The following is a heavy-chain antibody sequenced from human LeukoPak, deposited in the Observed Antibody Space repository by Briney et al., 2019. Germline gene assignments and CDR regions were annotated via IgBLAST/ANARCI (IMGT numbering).Heavy chain of an antibody. V-gene: IGHV4-59*08. CDR2: IYYSGST. CDR1: GGSISSYY. J-gene: IGHJ5*02. Sequence: SETLSLTCTVSGGSISSYYWSWIRQPPGKGLEWIGYIYYSGSTNYNPSLKSRVTISVDTSKNQFSLKLSSVTAADTAVYYCARRLGHGSGPIENWFDPWGQGTLVTVSS. D-gene: IGHD3-10*01. CDR3: ARRLGHGSGPIENWFDP.